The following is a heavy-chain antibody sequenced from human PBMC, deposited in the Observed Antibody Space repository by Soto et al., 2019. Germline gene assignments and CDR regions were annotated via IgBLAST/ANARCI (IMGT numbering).Heavy chain of an antibody. CDR1: RFTFSYYA. Sequence: PGGSLRLSCAASRFTFSYYAMHWIRQAPGKGLEWMAVILSDGSKQYYAESVKGRFTISRDNSKSTLYLQMNSLRVEDTAVYYCAREPRYCRGGSCSITGDAYDIWGQGTMVTVSS. CDR3: AREPRYCRGGSCSITGDAYDI. J-gene: IGHJ3*02. D-gene: IGHD2-15*01. CDR2: ILSDGSKQ. V-gene: IGHV3-30*04.